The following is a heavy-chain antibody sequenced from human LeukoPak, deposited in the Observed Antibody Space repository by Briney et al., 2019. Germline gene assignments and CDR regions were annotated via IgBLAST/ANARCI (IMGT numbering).Heavy chain of an antibody. CDR1: GYTFTSYG. V-gene: IGHV1-8*02. J-gene: IGHJ5*02. CDR3: ARDGPRYYDILTGYYLSP. CDR2: MNPNSGNT. Sequence: ASVKVSCKASGYTFTSYGISWVRQATGQGLEWMGWMNPNSGNTGYAQKFQGRVTMTRNTSISTAYMELSSLRSEDTAVYYCARDGPRYYDILTGYYLSPWGQGTLVTVSS. D-gene: IGHD3-9*01.